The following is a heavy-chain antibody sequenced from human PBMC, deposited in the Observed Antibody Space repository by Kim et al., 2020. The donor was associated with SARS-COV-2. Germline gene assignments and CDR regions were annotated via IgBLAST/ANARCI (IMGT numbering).Heavy chain of an antibody. Sequence: SETLSLTCTVSGGSISSSSYYWGWIRQPPGKGLEWIGSIYYSGSTYYNPSLKSRVTISVDTSKNQFSLKLSSVTAADTAVYYCARQRSGSLNDDYGDCDYWGQGTLVTVSS. CDR3: ARQRSGSLNDDYGDCDY. CDR1: GGSISSSSYY. V-gene: IGHV4-39*01. D-gene: IGHD4-17*01. CDR2: IYYSGST. J-gene: IGHJ4*02.